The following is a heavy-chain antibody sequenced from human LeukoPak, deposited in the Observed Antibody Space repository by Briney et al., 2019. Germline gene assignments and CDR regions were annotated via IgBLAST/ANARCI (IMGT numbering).Heavy chain of an antibody. J-gene: IGHJ5*02. D-gene: IGHD4-17*01. Sequence: SETLSLTCAVYGGSFSGYYWSWIRQPPGKGLEWIGEINHSGSTNYNPSLKSRVTISVDTSKNQFSLNLISVTAADTAVYYCARGRTVTNDNWFDPWGQGTLVTVSS. CDR3: ARGRTVTNDNWFDP. CDR1: GGSFSGYY. V-gene: IGHV4-34*01. CDR2: INHSGST.